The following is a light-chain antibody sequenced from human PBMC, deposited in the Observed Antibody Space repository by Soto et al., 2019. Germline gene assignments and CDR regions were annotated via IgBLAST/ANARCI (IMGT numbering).Light chain of an antibody. CDR1: QSVSVW. CDR3: QHYYSYSRT. J-gene: IGKJ1*01. Sequence: DIQMTQSPSTLSASVGDRVTITCRASQSVSVWLAWYQQKPGKAPKLLIYKASSLESGVPSRFSGSGSGTEFTLTISSLQPDDFATYYCQHYYSYSRTFGQGTKVDIK. V-gene: IGKV1-5*03. CDR2: KAS.